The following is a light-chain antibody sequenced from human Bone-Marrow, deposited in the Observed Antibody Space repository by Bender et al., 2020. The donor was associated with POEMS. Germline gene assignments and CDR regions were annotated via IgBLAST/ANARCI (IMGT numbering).Light chain of an antibody. J-gene: IGLJ2*01. CDR1: KLGNQY. Sequence: SYELTQPPSVSVSPGQTASITCSGDKLGNQYACWYQQKPGQSPVLVIYQDNKRPSGIPERFSGSKFGNTASLTISGLQAEDEADYYCSSYTTSSTLVFGGGTKLTVL. CDR2: QDN. CDR3: SSYTTSSTLV. V-gene: IGLV3-1*01.